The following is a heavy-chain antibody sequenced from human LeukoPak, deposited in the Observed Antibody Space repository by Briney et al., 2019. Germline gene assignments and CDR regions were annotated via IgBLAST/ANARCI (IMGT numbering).Heavy chain of an antibody. D-gene: IGHD6-19*01. Sequence: PGGSLRLSCAASGFTFDDYGMSWVRHAPGKGLEWVSGINWNGGSTVYADSVKGRFTISRDNAKNSLYLQMNSLRAEDTALYYCARDPHSGWYNQFDYWGQGTLVTVSS. J-gene: IGHJ4*02. CDR3: ARDPHSGWYNQFDY. CDR1: GFTFDDYG. CDR2: INWNGGST. V-gene: IGHV3-20*04.